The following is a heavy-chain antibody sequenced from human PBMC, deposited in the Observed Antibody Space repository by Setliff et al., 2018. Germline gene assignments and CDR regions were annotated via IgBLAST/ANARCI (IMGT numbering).Heavy chain of an antibody. CDR3: AKGKGPQPRPSLDY. J-gene: IGHJ4*02. CDR1: GFTFSNAW. Sequence: GGSLRLSCAASGFTFSNAWMNWVRQAPGKGLEWVGRIKSKTDGGTTDYAAPVKGRFTISRDDSKNTLYLQMNSLKTEDTAVYYCAKGKGPQPRPSLDYWGQGTLVTVSS. CDR2: IKSKTDGGTT. V-gene: IGHV3-15*07.